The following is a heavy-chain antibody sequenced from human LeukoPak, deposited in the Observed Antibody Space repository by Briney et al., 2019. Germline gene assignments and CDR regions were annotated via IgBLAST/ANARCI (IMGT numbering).Heavy chain of an antibody. CDR2: INAGNGNT. Sequence: ASVKVSCKASGYTFTNYAMHWVRQAPGHRLEWMGWINAGNGNTKYSQKFQGRVTITRDTSASTAYMELSSLRSEDMAVYYCARAELRGYYYNWFDPWGQGTLVTVSS. CDR1: GYTFTNYA. V-gene: IGHV1-3*01. J-gene: IGHJ5*02. CDR3: ARAELRGYYYNWFDP. D-gene: IGHD3-22*01.